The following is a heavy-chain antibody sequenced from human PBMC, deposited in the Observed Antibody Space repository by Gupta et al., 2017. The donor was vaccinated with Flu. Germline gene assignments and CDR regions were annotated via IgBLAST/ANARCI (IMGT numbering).Heavy chain of an antibody. CDR3: ARGGPGTAVAGTRGYFDY. V-gene: IGHV3-21*01. CDR1: GFTFSSSG. CDR2: ISGSGSFV. J-gene: IGHJ4*02. D-gene: IGHD6-19*01. Sequence: EVQLVESGGGLVKPGGSLRLSCAASGFTFSSSGMNWVRQVPGKGLEWVSSISGSGSFVYYAESLKGRFTISRANAKNSLYLHMNSLRAEDTAVYYCARGGPGTAVAGTRGYFDYWGQGTLVTVSS.